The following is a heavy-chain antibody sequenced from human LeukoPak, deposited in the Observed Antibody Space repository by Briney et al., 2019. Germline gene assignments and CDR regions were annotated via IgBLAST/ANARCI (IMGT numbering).Heavy chain of an antibody. V-gene: IGHV3-73*01. Sequence: GGSLRLSCAASGFTFSGSSMHWVRQASGKGLEWVGRIRSKANSYATAYAASVKGRFTISRDDSKNTAYLQMNSLKTEDTAVYYCTHLAYCGGECYFFDYWGQGTLVTVSS. CDR2: IRSKANSYAT. J-gene: IGHJ4*02. CDR3: THLAYCGGECYFFDY. D-gene: IGHD2-21*01. CDR1: GFTFSGSS.